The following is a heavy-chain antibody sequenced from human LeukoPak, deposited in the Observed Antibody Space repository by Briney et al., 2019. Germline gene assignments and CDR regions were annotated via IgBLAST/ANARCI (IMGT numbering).Heavy chain of an antibody. V-gene: IGHV3-13*04. D-gene: IGHD4-17*01. CDR2: ISATGDT. Sequence: GGSLRLSCAASGFSLSSHDMHWVRQVTGKGLEWVSGISATGDTYYLGFVKGRFTISRENGKNALHLQMNSLRAGDTAVYYCARSGTTMTGDGLDIWGQGTMVTVSS. CDR1: GFSLSSHD. J-gene: IGHJ3*02. CDR3: ARSGTTMTGDGLDI.